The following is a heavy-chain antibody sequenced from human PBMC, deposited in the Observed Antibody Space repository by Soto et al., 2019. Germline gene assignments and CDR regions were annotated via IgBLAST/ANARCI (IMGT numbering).Heavy chain of an antibody. V-gene: IGHV4-30-2*01. J-gene: IGHJ4*02. CDR3: ARHPGYYDILTGYTTYYFDS. D-gene: IGHD3-9*01. Sequence: PSETLSLTCAVSGGSISSGGYSWSWIRQPPGKGLEWIGYMYHSGSTYYNPSLKSRVTISLDTPKNQFSLKLSSVTAADTAVYYCARHPGYYDILTGYTTYYFDSWGQGILVTVS. CDR1: GGSISSGGYS. CDR2: MYHSGST.